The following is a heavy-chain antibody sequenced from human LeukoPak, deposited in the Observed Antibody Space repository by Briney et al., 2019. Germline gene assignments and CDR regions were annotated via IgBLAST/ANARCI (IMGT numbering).Heavy chain of an antibody. CDR1: GFTFSSYA. J-gene: IGHJ6*03. CDR3: ARDQKEYDFWSGYYRTNYYMDV. D-gene: IGHD3-3*01. V-gene: IGHV3-30*04. CDR2: ISYDGSNK. Sequence: GGSLRLSCAASGFTFSSYAMHWVRQAPGKGLEWVAVISYDGSNKYYADSVKGRFTISRDNSKNTLYLQMNSLRAEDTAVYYCARDQKEYDFWSGYYRTNYYMDVWGKGTTVTVSS.